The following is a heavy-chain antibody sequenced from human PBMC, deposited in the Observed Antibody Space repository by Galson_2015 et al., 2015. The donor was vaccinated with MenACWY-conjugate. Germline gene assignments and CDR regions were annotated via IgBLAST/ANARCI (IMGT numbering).Heavy chain of an antibody. J-gene: IGHJ2*01. CDR1: GDSVSSNSAA. D-gene: IGHD6-13*01. V-gene: IGHV6-1*01. Sequence: CAISGDSVSSNSAAWTWVRQSPSRGLEWLGRTYYRSRWHNDYAVSVKSRITINPDTSRNQLSLQLSSVTPEDTAVYYCARGVIRTSGTIIWYFDFWGRGTLVTVSS. CDR3: ARGVIRTSGTIIWYFDF. CDR2: TYYRSRWHN.